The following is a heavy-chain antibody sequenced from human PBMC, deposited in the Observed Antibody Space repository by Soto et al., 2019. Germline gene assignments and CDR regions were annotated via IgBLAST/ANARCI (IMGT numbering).Heavy chain of an antibody. V-gene: IGHV3-7*01. J-gene: IGHJ6*02. CDR2: IKHDGREK. Sequence: PGGSLRLSCAASGFTFSAYWMSWVRQTPGKGLEWVANIKHDGREKYYVDSVKGRFTISRDNAKNSLFLEMNSLRAEDTAVFYCAIITRGFSMDVWGQGTTVTVSS. CDR3: AIITRGFSMDV. D-gene: IGHD1-20*01. CDR1: GFTFSAYW.